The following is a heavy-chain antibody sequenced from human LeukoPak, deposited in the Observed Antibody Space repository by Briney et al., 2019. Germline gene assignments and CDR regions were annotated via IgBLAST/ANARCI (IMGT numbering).Heavy chain of an antibody. CDR2: IYSGGNT. CDR1: GLTVSSNC. J-gene: IGHJ4*02. Sequence: GGSLRLACTASGLTVSSNCMSWVRQAPGKGLEWVSFIYSGGNTYYADSVKGRFTISRGNSKNTFHLQMNSLRAEDTAVYYCARDHLSSDSSGGGRTDRIDYWGQGTLVTVSS. D-gene: IGHD6-19*01. V-gene: IGHV3-53*01. CDR3: ARDHLSSDSSGGGRTDRIDY.